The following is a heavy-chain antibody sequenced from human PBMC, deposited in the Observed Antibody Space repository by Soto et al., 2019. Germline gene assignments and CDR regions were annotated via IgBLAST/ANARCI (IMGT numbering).Heavy chain of an antibody. V-gene: IGHV1-46*01. D-gene: IGHD3-3*01. CDR2: INPSGGST. CDR1: GYTFTSYY. Sequence: GASVKVSCKAPGYTFTSYYMHWVRQAPGQGLEWMGIINPSGGSTSYAQKFQGRVTMTRDTSTSTVYMELSSLRSEDTAVYYCARAVITIFGTDYYGMDVWGQGTTVTSP. CDR3: ARAVITIFGTDYYGMDV. J-gene: IGHJ6*02.